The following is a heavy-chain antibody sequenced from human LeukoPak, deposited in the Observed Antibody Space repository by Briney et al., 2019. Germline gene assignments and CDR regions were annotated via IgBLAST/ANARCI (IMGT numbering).Heavy chain of an antibody. CDR2: INPHSGDT. CDR1: GYTFTGYF. CDR3: ARDRYSYYMDV. V-gene: IGHV1-2*02. J-gene: IGHJ6*03. Sequence: GASVKVSCKASGYTFTGYFMHWVRQAPGQGLEWMGWINPHSGDTKYAQKLQGRVTMTRDTSISTAYMELTRLRSDDTAVYYCARDRYSYYMDVWGKGTTVTVSS. D-gene: IGHD1-1*01.